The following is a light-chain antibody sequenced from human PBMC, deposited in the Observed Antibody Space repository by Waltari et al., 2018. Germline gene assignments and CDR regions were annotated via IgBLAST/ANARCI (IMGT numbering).Light chain of an antibody. Sequence: QSALTQPRSVSGSPGQSVTISCTGTSSDVGGYNYVSWYLQHPGKAPKLMIYDVTERPSGVPDRFSGSKSGNTASLTISGLQAEDEADYYCCSYIGSYSVVFGGGTKLTVL. CDR2: DVT. CDR1: SSDVGGYNY. CDR3: CSYIGSYSVV. V-gene: IGLV2-11*01. J-gene: IGLJ2*01.